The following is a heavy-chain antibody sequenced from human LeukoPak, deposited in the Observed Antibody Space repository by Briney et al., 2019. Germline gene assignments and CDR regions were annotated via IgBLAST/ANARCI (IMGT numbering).Heavy chain of an antibody. CDR3: AHKGRGSGSYTM. D-gene: IGHD3-10*01. Sequence: SGPTLVKPTQTLTLTCTFSGFSLSTTGVAVAWIRQPPGKALEWLAVTYWNNDKSYSPSLKNRLTITQDTSKNQVILIMANMDPVDTGTYYCAHKGRGSGSYTMWGQGTLVTVSS. CDR1: GFSLSTTGVA. J-gene: IGHJ4*02. CDR2: TYWNNDK. V-gene: IGHV2-5*01.